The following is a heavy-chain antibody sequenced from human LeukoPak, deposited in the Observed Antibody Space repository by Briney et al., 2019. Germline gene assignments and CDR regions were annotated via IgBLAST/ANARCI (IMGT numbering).Heavy chain of an antibody. CDR3: AKRLAGYYFDY. V-gene: IGHV3-23*01. Sequence: GGSLRLSCAASGFTFSSYAMSWVRQAPGKGLEWVSGISGSGGSTSYADSVKGRFTISRGNSKNTLYLQMNSLRAEDTAVYYCAKRLAGYYFDYWGQGTLVTVSS. D-gene: IGHD6-19*01. CDR2: ISGSGGST. CDR1: GFTFSSYA. J-gene: IGHJ4*02.